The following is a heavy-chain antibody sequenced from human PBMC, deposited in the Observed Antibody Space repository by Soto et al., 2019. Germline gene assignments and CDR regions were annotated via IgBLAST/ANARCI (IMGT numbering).Heavy chain of an antibody. CDR1: GGSFSGYY. D-gene: IGHD2-2*01. V-gene: IGHV4-34*01. CDR3: ARVTPCSGSSCYSFDP. Sequence: ETLSLTCAVYGGSFSGYYWSWIRQPPGKGLEWIGDINPSGNTNYDPSLMSRVTMSVDTSKNQFSLELRSVTAADTAVYFCARVTPCSGSSCYSFDPWGQGTLVTVSS. CDR2: INPSGNT. J-gene: IGHJ5*02.